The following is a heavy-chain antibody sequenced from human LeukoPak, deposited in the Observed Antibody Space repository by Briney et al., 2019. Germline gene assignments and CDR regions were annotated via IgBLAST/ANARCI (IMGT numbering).Heavy chain of an antibody. CDR1: GFSFSDAW. V-gene: IGHV3-33*08. CDR3: ARGIDIVVVPAASDDAFDI. J-gene: IGHJ3*02. CDR2: IWYDGSNK. D-gene: IGHD2-2*01. Sequence: GGSLRLSCAASGFSFSDAWMSWVRQGPGKGLEWVAVIWYDGSNKYYADSVKGRFTISRDNSKNTLYLQMNSLRAEDTAVYYCARGIDIVVVPAASDDAFDIWGQGTMVTVSS.